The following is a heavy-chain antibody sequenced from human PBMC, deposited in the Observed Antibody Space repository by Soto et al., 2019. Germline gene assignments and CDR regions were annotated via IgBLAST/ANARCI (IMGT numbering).Heavy chain of an antibody. CDR3: ARRSVSHPNACDC. CDR2: FIPIIGGG. V-gene: IGHV1-69*13. Sequence: SVKVSCKASGGTFRNLAINWVRQAPGQGLEWMGGFIPIIGGGINAQKFQGRVTITSDESTSTAYMELSSLKSEDTAMYFCARRSVSHPNACDCCGQRTMVTV. CDR1: GGTFRNLA. J-gene: IGHJ3*01.